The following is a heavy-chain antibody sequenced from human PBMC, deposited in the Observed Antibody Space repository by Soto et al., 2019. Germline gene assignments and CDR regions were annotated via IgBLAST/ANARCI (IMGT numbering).Heavy chain of an antibody. D-gene: IGHD3-22*01. CDR1: GFTFSTYA. CDR2: ITGGGSRT. CDR3: AKAHISGYHLFDS. J-gene: IGHJ4*02. V-gene: IGHV3-23*01. Sequence: PGGSLRLSCAASGFTFSTYAMTWVRQAPGKGLEWVSSITGGGSRTNYADYVKGRFTVSRDNSKNTLYLQMNSLRAEDTAVYYCAKAHISGYHLFDSWGQGTLVTVSS.